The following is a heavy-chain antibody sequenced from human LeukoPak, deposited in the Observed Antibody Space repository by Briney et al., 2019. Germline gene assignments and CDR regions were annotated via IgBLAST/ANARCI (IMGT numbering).Heavy chain of an antibody. CDR1: GGTFSSYA. CDR2: IIPIFGTA. V-gene: IGHV1-69*06. Sequence: SGKVSCKASGGTFSSYAISGVRQAPGQGLEWMGGIIPIFGTANYAQKFQGRVTITADKSTSTAYMELSSLRSEDTAVYYCARDLREATAMANYFDYWGQGTLVTVSS. J-gene: IGHJ4*02. D-gene: IGHD5-18*01. CDR3: ARDLREATAMANYFDY.